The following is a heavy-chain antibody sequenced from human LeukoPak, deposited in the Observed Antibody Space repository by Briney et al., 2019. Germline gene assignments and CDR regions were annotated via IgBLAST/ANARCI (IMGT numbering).Heavy chain of an antibody. CDR1: GYTFTSFG. V-gene: IGHV1-18*01. J-gene: IGHJ2*01. Sequence: ASVKVSCKASGYTFTSFGISWVRQAPGQGLEWMGWISAYNANTNFAQNLQGRVTMTTDTSTSTAYMELRSLRSDDTAVYYCARSDHFEVSAKRDWYFDLWGRGTLVTVSS. CDR2: ISAYNANT. D-gene: IGHD2-15*01. CDR3: ARSDHFEVSAKRDWYFDL.